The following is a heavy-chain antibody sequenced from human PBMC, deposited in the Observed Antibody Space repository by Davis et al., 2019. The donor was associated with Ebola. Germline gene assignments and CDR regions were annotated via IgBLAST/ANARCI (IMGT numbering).Heavy chain of an antibody. Sequence: SVKVSCKASGGTFSNHAISWVRQAPGQGLEWMGGIIPLFGIPKYVEKFQGRVTFTADKSTSTAYMELSSLRSDDTAIYYCLIREGYGDLDYWGQGTLVTVSS. V-gene: IGHV1-69*10. CDR1: GGTFSNHA. J-gene: IGHJ4*02. CDR2: IIPLFGIP. D-gene: IGHD4-17*01. CDR3: LIREGYGDLDY.